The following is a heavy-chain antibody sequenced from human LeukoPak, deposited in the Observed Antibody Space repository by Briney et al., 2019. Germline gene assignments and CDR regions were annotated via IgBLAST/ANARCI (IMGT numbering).Heavy chain of an antibody. CDR3: ATGRPYYGSGSYQIKVSPPYGMDV. V-gene: IGHV1-24*01. CDR1: GYTLTELS. Sequence: EASVKVSCKVSGYTLTELSMHWVRQAPGKGLEWMGGFDPEDGETIYAQKFQGRVTMTEDTSTDTAYMELSSLRSEDTAVYYCATGRPYYGSGSYQIKVSPPYGMDVWGQGTTVTVSS. D-gene: IGHD3-10*01. J-gene: IGHJ6*02. CDR2: FDPEDGET.